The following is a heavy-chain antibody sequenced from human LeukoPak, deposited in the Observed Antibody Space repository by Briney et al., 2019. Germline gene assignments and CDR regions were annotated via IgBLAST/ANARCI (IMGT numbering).Heavy chain of an antibody. Sequence: SETLSLTCTVSGDSISTTSYYWGWIRQTPGKGLEWIGSMLYRGSTYYSPSLRSRVIISVDASKNQFFLTLSPVTAADTAVYYCARQGGWGGALSFFDSWGQGTLITVSS. J-gene: IGHJ4*02. CDR3: ARQGGWGGALSFFDS. D-gene: IGHD3-16*01. CDR2: MLYRGST. V-gene: IGHV4-39*01. CDR1: GDSISTTSYY.